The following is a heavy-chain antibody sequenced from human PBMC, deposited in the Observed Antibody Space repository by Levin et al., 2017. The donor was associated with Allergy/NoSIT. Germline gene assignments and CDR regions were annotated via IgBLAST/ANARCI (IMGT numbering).Heavy chain of an antibody. CDR3: ARDWQDWYFDL. D-gene: IGHD2-15*01. V-gene: IGHV3-74*01. CDR1: GFTFSIYW. J-gene: IGHJ2*01. Sequence: PGGSLRLSCAASGFTFSIYWMHWVRQAPGKGLVWVSRINSYGSSTSYADSVRGRFTISRDNAKNTLYLQMNSLRAEDTAVYYCARDWQDWYFDLWGRGTLVTVSS. CDR2: INSYGSST.